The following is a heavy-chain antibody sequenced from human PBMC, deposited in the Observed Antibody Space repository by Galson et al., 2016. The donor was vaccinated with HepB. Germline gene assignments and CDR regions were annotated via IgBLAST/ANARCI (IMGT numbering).Heavy chain of an antibody. V-gene: IGHV6-1*01. CDR2: TYYRSNWYH. CDR1: GDSVSNDIAA. Sequence: CAISGDSVSNDIAAWNWIRQSPSRGLEWLGRTYYRSNWYHDYAGSVKGRITINPDTSSNHFSLLLNSVTPEDTAVYYCARVPESGWPYFDFWGQGILVTVSP. CDR3: ARVPESGWPYFDF. D-gene: IGHD6-19*01. J-gene: IGHJ4*02.